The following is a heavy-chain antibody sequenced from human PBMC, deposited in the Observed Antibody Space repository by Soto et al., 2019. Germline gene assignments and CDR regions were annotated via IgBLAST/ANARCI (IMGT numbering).Heavy chain of an antibody. D-gene: IGHD3-9*01. CDR1: GFSVSSNY. CDR3: ARAVYDILTGYYFDC. CDR2: PYSGTST. Sequence: GGSLRLSCAASGFSVSSNYMSWVRQAPGRGLEWVSIPYSGTSTYYADSVKGRFTISRHNSKNTSYLQMDSLRAEDTAVYYCARAVYDILTGYYFDCWGQGAPVTVSS. V-gene: IGHV3-53*04. J-gene: IGHJ4*02.